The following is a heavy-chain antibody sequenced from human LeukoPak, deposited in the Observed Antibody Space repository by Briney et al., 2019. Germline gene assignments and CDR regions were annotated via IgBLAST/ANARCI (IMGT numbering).Heavy chain of an antibody. V-gene: IGHV1-69*13. CDR2: IIPIFGTA. J-gene: IGHJ3*02. D-gene: IGHD6-13*01. Sequence: EASVKVSCKASGGTFSSYAISWVRQAPGQGLEWMGGIIPIFGTANYAQKFQGRVTITADESTSTAYMELSSLRSEDTAVYYCARGGGLDIAAAATDAFDIWGQGTMVTVSS. CDR1: GGTFSSYA. CDR3: ARGGGLDIAAAATDAFDI.